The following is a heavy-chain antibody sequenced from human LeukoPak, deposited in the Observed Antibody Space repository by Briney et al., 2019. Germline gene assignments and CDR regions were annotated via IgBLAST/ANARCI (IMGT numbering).Heavy chain of an antibody. CDR2: IYHSGST. CDR1: GYSISSGYY. J-gene: IGHJ4*02. V-gene: IGHV4-38-2*02. Sequence: PSETLSLTCTVSGYSISSGYYWGWIRQPPGKGLEWIGSIYHSGSTYYNPSLKSRVTISVDTSKNRFSLKLSSVTAADTAVYYCARGQEYFDYWGQGTLVTVSS. CDR3: ARGQEYFDY.